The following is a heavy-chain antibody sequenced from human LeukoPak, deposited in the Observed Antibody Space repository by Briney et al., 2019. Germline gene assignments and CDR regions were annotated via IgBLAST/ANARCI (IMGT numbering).Heavy chain of an antibody. CDR3: ARLADYYGSGSYYLDV. CDR1: GGSISSYY. CDR2: IYTSGST. D-gene: IGHD3-10*01. V-gene: IGHV4-4*07. Sequence: PSETLSLTCTVSGGSISSYYWSWIRQPAGKGLEWIGRIYTSGSTNYNPSLTSRVTMSVDTSKNQFSLKLSSVTAADTAVYYCARLADYYGSGSYYLDVWGQGTTVTVSS. J-gene: IGHJ6*02.